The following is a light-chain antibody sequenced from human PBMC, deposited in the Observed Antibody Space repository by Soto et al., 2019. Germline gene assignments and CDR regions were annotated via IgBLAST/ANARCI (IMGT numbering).Light chain of an antibody. CDR2: SNS. Sequence: QSVLTQPPSASGTPGQRVSISCSGSNSNIGANTVNWYQQVPGAAPKLLIYSNSQRPSGVPDRFSASKSATSASVAISGLQSDDEADYYCASWDASLNGVVFGGGTKVTVL. J-gene: IGLJ2*01. CDR3: ASWDASLNGVV. CDR1: NSNIGANT. V-gene: IGLV1-44*01.